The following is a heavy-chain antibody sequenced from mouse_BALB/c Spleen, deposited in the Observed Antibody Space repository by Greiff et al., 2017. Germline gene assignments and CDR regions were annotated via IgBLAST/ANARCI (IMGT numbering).Heavy chain of an antibody. CDR1: GFTFSSYT. CDR2: ISSGGSYT. CDR3: TRENWAFAY. V-gene: IGHV5-6-4*01. Sequence: EVQGVESGGGLVKPGGSLKLSCAASGFTFSSYTMSWVRQTPEKRLEWVATISSGGSYTYYPDSVKGRLTISRDNAKNTLYLQMSSLKSEDTAMYYCTRENWAFAYWGQGTLVTVSA. J-gene: IGHJ3*01. D-gene: IGHD4-1*01.